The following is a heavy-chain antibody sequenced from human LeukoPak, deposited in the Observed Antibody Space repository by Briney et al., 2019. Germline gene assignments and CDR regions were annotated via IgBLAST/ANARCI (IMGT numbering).Heavy chain of an antibody. D-gene: IGHD2/OR15-2a*01. CDR3: ARFSPYYYHYMDV. CDR1: GGSISNSSYY. Sequence: SETLSLTCTVSGGSISNSSYYWGWIRQPPGKGLEWIGSMYYSGSTYYNPSLKSRATISVDTTKNQFTLKLSSVTAADTAVYYCARFSPYYYHYMDVWGKGTTVTVSS. CDR2: MYYSGST. V-gene: IGHV4-39*06. J-gene: IGHJ6*03.